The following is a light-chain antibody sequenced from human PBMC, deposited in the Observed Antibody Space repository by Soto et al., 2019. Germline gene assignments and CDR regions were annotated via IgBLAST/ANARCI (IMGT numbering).Light chain of an antibody. V-gene: IGKV1-33*01. CDR2: DAS. J-gene: IGKJ1*01. CDR1: QSISGY. Sequence: DIQMTQSPSSLSASVGDRVTITCRASQSISGYLNWYQQKPGKAPKLLIYDASNLETGVPSRFSGSGSGTDFTFTISSLQPEDIATYYCQQYDNLPRTFGQGTKVEIK. CDR3: QQYDNLPRT.